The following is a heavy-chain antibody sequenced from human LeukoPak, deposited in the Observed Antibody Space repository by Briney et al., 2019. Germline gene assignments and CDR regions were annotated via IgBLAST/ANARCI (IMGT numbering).Heavy chain of an antibody. V-gene: IGHV4-59*08. J-gene: IGHJ4*02. Sequence: SETLSLTCTVSGGSISSYYWSWIRQPPGKGLEWIGYIYYSGSTNYNPSLKSRVTISVDTSKNQFSLKLSSVTAADTAVYYCARLHSSGFEFDYWGQGTLVTVSS. D-gene: IGHD3-22*01. CDR1: GGSISSYY. CDR3: ARLHSSGFEFDY. CDR2: IYYSGST.